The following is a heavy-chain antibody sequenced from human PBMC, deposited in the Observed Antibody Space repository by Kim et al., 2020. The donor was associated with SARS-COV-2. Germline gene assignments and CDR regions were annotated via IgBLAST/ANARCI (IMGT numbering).Heavy chain of an antibody. CDR2: ISSSSSYT. D-gene: IGHD3-16*02. V-gene: IGHV3-11*05. CDR1: GFTFSDYY. J-gene: IGHJ6*02. Sequence: GGSLRLSCAASGFTFSDYYMSWIRQAPGKGLEWVSYISSSSSYTNYADSVKGRFTISRDNAKNSLHLQTNSLRAEDTAVYYCARVGYDYVWGSYRGYYYYYGMDVWGQGTTVTGSS. CDR3: ARVGYDYVWGSYRGYYYYYGMDV.